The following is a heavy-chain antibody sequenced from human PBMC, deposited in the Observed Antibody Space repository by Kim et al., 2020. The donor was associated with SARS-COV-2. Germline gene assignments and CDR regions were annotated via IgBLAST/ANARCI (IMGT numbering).Heavy chain of an antibody. Sequence: YYNPSLKERVHISVDTSKKQFSRRLSSVTAADAAVYYCARHLRNWYFDLWGRGTLVTVSS. J-gene: IGHJ2*01. V-gene: IGHV4-39*01. CDR3: ARHLRNWYFDL.